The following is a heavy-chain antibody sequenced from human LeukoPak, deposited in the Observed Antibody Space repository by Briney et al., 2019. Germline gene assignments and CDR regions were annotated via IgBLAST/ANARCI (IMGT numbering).Heavy chain of an antibody. V-gene: IGHV4-38-2*01. CDR2: MYHSGST. J-gene: IGHJ4*02. Sequence: PSETLSLTCAVSGYSISSGYYWDWIRQPPGKGLEWIGSMYHSGSTYFNPSLKSRVTISVDTSKNQFSLKLSSVTAADTAVYYCARAVSIAVTSANFDYWGQGTLVTVSS. CDR1: GYSISSGYY. D-gene: IGHD6-19*01. CDR3: ARAVSIAVTSANFDY.